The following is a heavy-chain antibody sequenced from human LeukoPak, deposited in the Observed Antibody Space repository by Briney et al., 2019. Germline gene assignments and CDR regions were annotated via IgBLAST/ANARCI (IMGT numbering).Heavy chain of an antibody. V-gene: IGHV1-2*02. Sequence: ASVKVSCKASGYSFSGHYMHWVRQAPGQGLEWMGWINPNSGGTNYAQKFQGRVTMTRDTSISTAYMELSRLRSDDTAVYYCAREASSGSYEPFDPWGQGTLVTVSS. CDR3: AREASSGSYEPFDP. CDR1: GYSFSGHY. CDR2: INPNSGGT. J-gene: IGHJ5*02. D-gene: IGHD3-10*01.